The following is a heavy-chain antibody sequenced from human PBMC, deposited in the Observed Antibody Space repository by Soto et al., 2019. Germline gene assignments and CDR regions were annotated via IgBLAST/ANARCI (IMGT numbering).Heavy chain of an antibody. J-gene: IGHJ4*02. D-gene: IGHD1-26*01. CDR1: GYTFTSYG. Sequence: SVKVSCKASGYTFTSYGISWVRQAPGQGLEWMGGIIPIFGTANYAQKLQGRVTITTDESTSTAYMELSSLRSEDTAVYYCARLVGATNDFDYWGQGTLVTVSS. CDR2: IIPIFGTA. CDR3: ARLVGATNDFDY. V-gene: IGHV1-69*05.